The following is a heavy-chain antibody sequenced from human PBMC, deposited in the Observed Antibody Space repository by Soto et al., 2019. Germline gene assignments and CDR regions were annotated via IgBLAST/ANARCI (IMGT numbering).Heavy chain of an antibody. CDR3: ARVSDVEMPPSPYIDF. Sequence: SETLSLTCAVYGGSFSGYYWSWIRQPPGKGLEWIGEINHSGSTNYNPSLKSRVTISVDTSKNQFSLKLSSVTAADTAVYYCARVSDVEMPPSPYIDFWGQGTLVTVSS. CDR1: GGSFSGYY. J-gene: IGHJ4*02. CDR2: INHSGST. D-gene: IGHD2-2*01. V-gene: IGHV4-34*01.